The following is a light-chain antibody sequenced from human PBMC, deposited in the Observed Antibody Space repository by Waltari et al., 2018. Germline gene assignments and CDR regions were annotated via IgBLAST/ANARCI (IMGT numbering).Light chain of an antibody. CDR1: QTISPW. J-gene: IGKJ2*01. V-gene: IGKV1-5*03. Sequence: DIQMTQSPSTLSASVGDRVTITCRASQTISPWLAWYQQKPGKAPNLLIYRASRLETGVPSMFSGSGSGTEFTLTISSLHPDDFATYYCQQYNSFPYTFGQGTKVDIK. CDR3: QQYNSFPYT. CDR2: RAS.